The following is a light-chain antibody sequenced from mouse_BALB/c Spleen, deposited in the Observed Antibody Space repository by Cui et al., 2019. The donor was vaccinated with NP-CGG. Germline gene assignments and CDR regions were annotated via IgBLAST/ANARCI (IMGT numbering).Light chain of an antibody. V-gene: IGLV1*01. Sequence: QAVVTQESALHRSPGETVTLTCRSSTGAVTTSNYANWVQEKPDHLFTGLIGGTNNRAPGVPARFSGSLIGDKAALTITGAQTEDEAIYFCALWYSNHWVFGGGTKLSVL. CDR1: TGAVTTSNY. CDR2: GTN. CDR3: ALWYSNHWV. J-gene: IGLJ1*01.